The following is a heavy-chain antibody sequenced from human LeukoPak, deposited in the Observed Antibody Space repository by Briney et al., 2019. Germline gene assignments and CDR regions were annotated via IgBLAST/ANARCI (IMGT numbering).Heavy chain of an antibody. J-gene: IGHJ4*02. D-gene: IGHD3-22*01. CDR2: IYSGGST. CDR1: GFTFSCYG. CDR3: ARYYDSSGFIDY. V-gene: IGHV3-NL1*01. Sequence: GGSLRLSCAASGFTFSCYGMHWVRQAPGKGLEWVSVIYSGGSTYYADSVKGRFTISRDNSKNTLYLQMNSLRAEDTAVYYCARYYDSSGFIDYWGQGTLVTVSS.